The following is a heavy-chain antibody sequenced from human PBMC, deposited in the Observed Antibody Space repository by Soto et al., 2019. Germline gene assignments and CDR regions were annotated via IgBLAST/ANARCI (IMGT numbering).Heavy chain of an antibody. V-gene: IGHV3-23*01. D-gene: IGHD5-12*01. J-gene: IGHJ4*02. CDR1: GFTFSSYA. Sequence: QPGGSLRLSCAASGFTFSSYAMSWVRQAPGKGLEWVSAISGSGGSTYYADSVKGRFTISRDNSKNTLYLQMNSLRAEDTAVYDGAKDLYEYRKFDYWGKGSLVTVSS. CDR2: ISGSGGST. CDR3: AKDLYEYRKFDY.